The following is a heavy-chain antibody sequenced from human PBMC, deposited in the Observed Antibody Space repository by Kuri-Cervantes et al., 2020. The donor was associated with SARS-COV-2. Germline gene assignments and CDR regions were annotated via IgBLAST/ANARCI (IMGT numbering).Heavy chain of an antibody. CDR2: ISYDGSNK. Sequence: GESLKISCAASGFTSSSYGMQWVRQAPGKGLEWVAVISYDGSNKYYADSVKGRFTISRDNSKDTLYLQIHSLRAEDTALYYCAGGVDTLLGFDYWGQGTLVTVSS. D-gene: IGHD2-15*01. V-gene: IGHV3-30*03. J-gene: IGHJ4*02. CDR3: AGGVDTLLGFDY. CDR1: GFTSSSYG.